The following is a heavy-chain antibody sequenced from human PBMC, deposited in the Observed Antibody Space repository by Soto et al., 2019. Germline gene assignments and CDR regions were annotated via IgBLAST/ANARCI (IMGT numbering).Heavy chain of an antibody. CDR1: GFTFSRHA. V-gene: IGHV3-30*04. J-gene: IGHJ5*01. CDR3: ARTRNGGVADSFDS. D-gene: IGHD3-3*01. Sequence: QVQLVESGGGEVQPGGSLRLSCAASGFTFSRHAIHWVRLTPGRGLEWFLAISRDGSYIYYTDSVKGRFTVSRDNSKNTVFVQMNRLIPDDTALYFCARTRNGGVADSFDSWGQGTRVTVSS. CDR2: ISRDGSYI.